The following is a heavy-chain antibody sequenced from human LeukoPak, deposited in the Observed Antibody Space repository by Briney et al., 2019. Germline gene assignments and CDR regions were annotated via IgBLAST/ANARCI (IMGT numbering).Heavy chain of an antibody. J-gene: IGHJ6*02. CDR1: GFTFSSYA. Sequence: GGSLRLSCAASGFTFSSYAMSWVRQASGKGLEWVSAISKSGGNTYYADSVKGRFTISRDNSKNTQYLQMNSLRAEDTAVYYCATSWGPDTSTSRWGRDGVDVWGQGTTVTVSS. V-gene: IGHV3-23*01. CDR3: ATSWGPDTSTSRWGRDGVDV. D-gene: IGHD3-16*01. CDR2: ISKSGGNT.